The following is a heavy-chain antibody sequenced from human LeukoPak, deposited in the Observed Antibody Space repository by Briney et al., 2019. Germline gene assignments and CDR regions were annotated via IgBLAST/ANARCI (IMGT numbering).Heavy chain of an antibody. CDR1: GFTFSSYG. CDR3: AKVGYDYGDYFNFDY. D-gene: IGHD4-17*01. J-gene: IGHJ4*02. V-gene: IGHV3-30*02. CDR2: IRYDGSNK. Sequence: GGSLRLSCAASGFTFSSYGMHWVRQAPGKGLEWVAFIRYDGSNKYYADSVKGRFTISRDNSKNTLYLQMNSLRAEDTAVYYCAKVGYDYGDYFNFDYWGQGTLVTVSS.